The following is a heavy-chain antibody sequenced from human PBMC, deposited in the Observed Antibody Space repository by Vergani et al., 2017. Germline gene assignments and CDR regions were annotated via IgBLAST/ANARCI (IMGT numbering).Heavy chain of an antibody. CDR1: GFSLSTSGVG. CDR2: IYWNDDK. J-gene: IGHJ4*02. V-gene: IGHV2-5*01. D-gene: IGHD6-13*01. CDR3: AHGIAAAGQRAFFDY. Sequence: QVTFKESGPTLVKPTQTLTLTCTFSGFSLSTSGVGVGWIRQPPGKALEWLALIYWNDDKRYSPSLKSRLTITKDTSKNQVVLTMTNMDPVDTATYYCAHGIAAAGQRAFFDYWGQGTLVTVSS.